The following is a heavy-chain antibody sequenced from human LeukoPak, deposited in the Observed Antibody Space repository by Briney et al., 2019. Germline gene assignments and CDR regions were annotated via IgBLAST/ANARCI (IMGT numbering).Heavy chain of an antibody. CDR2: IYYSGST. D-gene: IGHD6-6*01. CDR1: GGSISSYY. Sequence: SETLSLTCTVSGGSISSYYWSWIRQPPGKGLEWIGYIYYSGSTNYSPSLKSRVTISVDTSKNQFSLKLSSVTAADTAVYYCATHLYSSSSFDYWGQGTLVTVSS. J-gene: IGHJ4*02. CDR3: ATHLYSSSSFDY. V-gene: IGHV4-59*01.